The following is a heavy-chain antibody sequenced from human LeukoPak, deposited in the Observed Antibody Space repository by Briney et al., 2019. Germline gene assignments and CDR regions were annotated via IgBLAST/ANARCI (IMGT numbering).Heavy chain of an antibody. CDR2: ISSSSSTI. Sequence: GGSLRLSCAASGFTFSSYAMSWVRETPGKGLEWVSTISSSSSTIYYADSVKGRFTISRDNAKNSLYLQMNSLRAEDTAVYYCARHRRVGVTRDYYYYYGMDVWGQGTTVTVS. D-gene: IGHD1-26*01. V-gene: IGHV3-48*03. CDR1: GFTFSSYA. J-gene: IGHJ6*02. CDR3: ARHRRVGVTRDYYYYYGMDV.